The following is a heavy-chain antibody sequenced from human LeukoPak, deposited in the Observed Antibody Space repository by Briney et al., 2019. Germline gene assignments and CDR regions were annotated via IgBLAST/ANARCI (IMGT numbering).Heavy chain of an antibody. CDR3: ARGGQLWPFDY. J-gene: IGHJ4*02. D-gene: IGHD5-18*01. CDR2: INHSGST. CDR1: GGSISTSTSY. V-gene: IGHV4-39*07. Sequence: SETLSLTCTVSGGSISTSTSYWAWIRPPPGKGLEWIGEINHSGSTNYTPSLKSRVTISVDTSKNQFSLKLSSVTAADTAVYYCARGGQLWPFDYWGQGTLVTVSS.